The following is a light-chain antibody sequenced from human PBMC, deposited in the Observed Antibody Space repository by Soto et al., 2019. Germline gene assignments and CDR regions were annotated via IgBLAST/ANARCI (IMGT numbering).Light chain of an antibody. Sequence: EIVMTQSPATLSVSPGERATLSCRASQSVSSNLAWYQQKPGQAPRLLIYGASTRATGIPARFSGSGSETEFTLTISSLQSEDFALYYCHQYNSWPPETFGQGTKVDIK. J-gene: IGKJ1*01. CDR3: HQYNSWPPET. V-gene: IGKV3-15*01. CDR2: GAS. CDR1: QSVSSN.